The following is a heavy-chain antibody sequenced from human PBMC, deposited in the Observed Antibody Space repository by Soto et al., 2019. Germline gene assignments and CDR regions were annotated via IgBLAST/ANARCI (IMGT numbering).Heavy chain of an antibody. CDR2: IKQDGSEK. J-gene: IGHJ3*02. V-gene: IGHV3-7*03. Sequence: GGSLRLSCAASGFTFSSYWMSWVRQAPGKGPEWVANIKQDGSEKYYVDSVKGRFTISRDNAKNSLYLQMNSLRAEDTAVYYCARELLYWSSTSCYRDAFDIWGQGTMVTVSS. D-gene: IGHD2-2*01. CDR1: GFTFSSYW. CDR3: ARELLYWSSTSCYRDAFDI.